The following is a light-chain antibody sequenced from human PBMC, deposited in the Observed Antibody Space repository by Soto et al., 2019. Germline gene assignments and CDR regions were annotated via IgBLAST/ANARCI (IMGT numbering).Light chain of an antibody. CDR2: GAH. Sequence: DIQLTQSPSLLSASVGDRVTITCRASQDISSYLAWYQQKPGRAPELLIHGAHSLHSGVPSRFSGSGSGTEFSLTTSSLQPEDFATYYCQQLNSYPLSFGGGTKVDNK. J-gene: IGKJ4*01. V-gene: IGKV1-9*01. CDR1: QDISSY. CDR3: QQLNSYPLS.